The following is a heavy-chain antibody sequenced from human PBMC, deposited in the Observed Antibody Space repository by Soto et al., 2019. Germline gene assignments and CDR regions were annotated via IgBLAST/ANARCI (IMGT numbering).Heavy chain of an antibody. CDR1: GGSMRNNF. CDR3: AAGEASSRNLAPYYLGF. D-gene: IGHD6-13*01. J-gene: IGHJ4*02. V-gene: IGHV4-59*01. Sequence: PSETLSLTCTVSGGSMRNNFCTWIRLPPGKGLEWMGYIHYSGATSFFSSYNPSLRSRVTISEDTCKNQFSLKLLSVTSADTAVYFCAAGEASSRNLAPYYLGFRGQGSLVTVSS. CDR2: IHYSGATSFFS.